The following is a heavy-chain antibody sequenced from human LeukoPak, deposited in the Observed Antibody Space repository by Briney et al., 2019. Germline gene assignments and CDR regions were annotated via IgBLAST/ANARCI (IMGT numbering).Heavy chain of an antibody. V-gene: IGHV1-46*01. D-gene: IGHD3-22*01. J-gene: IGHJ3*02. Sequence: ASVKVSCKVSGYTLTELSMHWVRQAPGQGLEWMGIINPSGGSTSYAQKFQGRVTMTRDTSTSTVYMELSSLRSEDTAVYYCARAGYYDRDAFDIWGQGTMVTVSS. CDR3: ARAGYYDRDAFDI. CDR1: GYTLTELS. CDR2: INPSGGST.